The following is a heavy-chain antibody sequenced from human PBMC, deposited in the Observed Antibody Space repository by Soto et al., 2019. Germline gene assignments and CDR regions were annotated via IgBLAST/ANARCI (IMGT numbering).Heavy chain of an antibody. CDR2: ISPYSGYT. Sequence: ASVKVSCKGFGYSFMKYGINWVRQAPGQGLEWVGWISPYSGYTHSAQKFHGRLTLTTDTAASTAYMELRILRSADTALYYCAREASVLIPTAQPSRFDSWGQGTLVTVSS. CDR3: AREASVLIPTAQPSRFDS. V-gene: IGHV1-18*01. CDR1: GYSFMKYG. D-gene: IGHD2-8*01. J-gene: IGHJ4*02.